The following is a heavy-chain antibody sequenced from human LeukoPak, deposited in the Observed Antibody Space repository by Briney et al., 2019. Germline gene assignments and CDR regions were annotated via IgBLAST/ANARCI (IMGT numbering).Heavy chain of an antibody. CDR1: GYTFTSYG. V-gene: IGHV1-18*01. J-gene: IGHJ4*02. CDR2: ISAYNGNT. CDR3: ARRATLPGEYYFDY. D-gene: IGHD3-16*01. Sequence: ASVKVSCKASGYTFTSYGISWVRQAPGQGLEWMGWISAYNGNTNYAQKLQGRVTMTTDTSTSTAYMELRSLRSDDTAVYYCARRATLPGEYYFDYWGQGTLVTVSS.